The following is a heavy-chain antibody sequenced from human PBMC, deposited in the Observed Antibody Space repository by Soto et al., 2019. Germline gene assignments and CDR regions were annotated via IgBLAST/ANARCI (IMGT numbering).Heavy chain of an antibody. D-gene: IGHD2-21*02. CDR2: ISSSSSYT. Sequence: PGGSLRLSCAASGFTFSDYYMSWIRQAPGKGLEWVSYISSSSSYTNYADSVKGRFTISRDNAKNSLYLQMNSLRAEDTAVYYCARDLGYCGGDCPYYYYGMDVWGLGTTVTVSS. CDR3: ARDLGYCGGDCPYYYYGMDV. V-gene: IGHV3-11*05. CDR1: GFTFSDYY. J-gene: IGHJ6*02.